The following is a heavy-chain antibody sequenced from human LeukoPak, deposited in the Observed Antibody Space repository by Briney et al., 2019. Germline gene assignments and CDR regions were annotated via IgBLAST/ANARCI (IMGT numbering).Heavy chain of an antibody. J-gene: IGHJ3*02. Sequence: GGSLRLSCAASGFTFSSYGMHWVRQAPGKGLEWVAVIGYDGSNKYYADSVKGRFTISRDNSKNTLYLQMNSLRAEDTAVYYCVVLPVLDAFDIWGQGTMVTVSS. V-gene: IGHV3-33*01. CDR2: IGYDGSNK. CDR1: GFTFSSYG. CDR3: VVLPVLDAFDI. D-gene: IGHD2/OR15-2a*01.